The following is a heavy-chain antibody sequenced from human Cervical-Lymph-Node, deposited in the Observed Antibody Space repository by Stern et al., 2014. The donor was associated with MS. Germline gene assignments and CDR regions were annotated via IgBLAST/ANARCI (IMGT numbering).Heavy chain of an antibody. CDR1: GGSISSNSDY. CDR3: ARNDYNNYVALGY. Sequence: QLQLQESGPGLVKPSETLSLTCTVSGGSISSNSDYWGWIRQPPGKGLEWIGSTSYSGSTYYNPSLRGRVIISVDTSQNLFSLKLTSVTAADTAVYYCARNDYNNYVALGYWGQGTLVTVSS. D-gene: IGHD4-11*01. J-gene: IGHJ4*02. V-gene: IGHV4-39*01. CDR2: TSYSGST.